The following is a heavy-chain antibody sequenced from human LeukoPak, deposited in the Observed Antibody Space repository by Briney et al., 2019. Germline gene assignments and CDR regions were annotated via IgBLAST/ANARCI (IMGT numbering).Heavy chain of an antibody. V-gene: IGHV3-21*01. CDR1: GFTFSSYS. CDR3: ARDKYSVGYYYDSSTDAFDI. CDR2: ISSSSSYI. Sequence: GGSLRLSCAASGFTFSSYSMNWVRQAPGKGLEWVSSISSSSSYIYYADSVKGRFTISRDNAKNSLYLQMNSLRDEDTAVYYCARDKYSVGYYYDSSTDAFDIWGQGTMVTVSS. D-gene: IGHD3-22*01. J-gene: IGHJ3*02.